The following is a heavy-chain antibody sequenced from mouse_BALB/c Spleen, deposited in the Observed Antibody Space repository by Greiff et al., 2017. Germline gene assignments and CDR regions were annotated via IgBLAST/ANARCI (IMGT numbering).Heavy chain of an antibody. CDR2: INPSSGYT. D-gene: IGHD6-1*01. V-gene: IGHV1-4*01. J-gene: IGHJ3*01. CDR3: ARGHEGFAY. CDR1: GYTFTSYT. Sequence: VQLQQSGAELAIPGASVKMSCKASGYTFTSYTMHWVKQRPGQGLEWIGYINPSSGYTNYNQKFKDKATLTADKSSSTAYIQLSSLTSEDSAVYYCARGHEGFAYWGQGTLVTVSA.